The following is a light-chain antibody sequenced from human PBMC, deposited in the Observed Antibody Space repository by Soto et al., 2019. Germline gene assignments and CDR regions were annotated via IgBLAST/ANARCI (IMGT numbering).Light chain of an antibody. V-gene: IGLV2-8*01. Sequence: QSALTQPPSASGSPGQSVTISCTGISSDVGGYDYVSWYQQHPGKAPKLIIYEVNKRPSGVPDRFSGSKSGNTASLTVSGLQAEDEADYYCSSYAGSNNVIFGGGTKVTVL. J-gene: IGLJ2*01. CDR1: SSDVGGYDY. CDR2: EVN. CDR3: SSYAGSNNVI.